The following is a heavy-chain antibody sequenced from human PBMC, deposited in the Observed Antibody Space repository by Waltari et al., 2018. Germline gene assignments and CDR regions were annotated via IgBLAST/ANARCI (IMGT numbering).Heavy chain of an antibody. J-gene: IGHJ6*02. CDR3: ARPPGWYYGMDV. CDR1: GFTFSSYE. Sequence: EVQLVESGGGLVQPGGSLRLSCAASGFTFSSYELNWVRQGPGKGLEWVSYISSSGSTIYYADSVKGRFTIARDNAKNSLYLQMNSLRAEDTAVYYWARPPGWYYGMDVWGQGTTVTVSS. V-gene: IGHV3-48*03. CDR2: ISSSGSTI.